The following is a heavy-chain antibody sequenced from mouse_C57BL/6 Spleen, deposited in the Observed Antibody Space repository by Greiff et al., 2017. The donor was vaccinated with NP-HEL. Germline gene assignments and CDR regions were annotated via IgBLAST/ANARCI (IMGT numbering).Heavy chain of an antibody. V-gene: IGHV1-26*01. CDR3: ARNWENVDY. CDR2: INPNNGGT. CDR1: GYTFTDYY. J-gene: IGHJ2*01. D-gene: IGHD4-1*01. Sequence: EVQLQQSGPELVKPGASVKISCKASGYTFTDYYMNWVKQSHGKSLEWIGDINPNNGGTSYNQKFKGKATLTVDKSSSTAYMELRSLTSEDSAVYYSARNWENVDYWGQGTTLTVSS.